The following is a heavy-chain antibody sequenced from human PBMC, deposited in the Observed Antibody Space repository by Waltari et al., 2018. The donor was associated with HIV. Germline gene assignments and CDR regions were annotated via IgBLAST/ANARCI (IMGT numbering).Heavy chain of an antibody. Sequence: EVQLVESGGGLVKPGGSLRLSCAASGFTFSSYSMNWVRQAPGKGLEWISSISSSSSYIYYADSVKGRFTISRDNAKNSLYLQMNSLRAEDTAVYYCARERYSYGSPFDYWGQGTLVTVSS. D-gene: IGHD5-18*01. CDR2: ISSSSSYI. CDR3: ARERYSYGSPFDY. J-gene: IGHJ4*02. V-gene: IGHV3-21*01. CDR1: GFTFSSYS.